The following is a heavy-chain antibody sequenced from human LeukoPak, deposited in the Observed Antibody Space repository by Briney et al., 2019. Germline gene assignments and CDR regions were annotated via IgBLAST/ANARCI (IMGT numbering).Heavy chain of an antibody. V-gene: IGHV3-30-3*01. CDR3: AREPTAMIL. CDR2: ISYDGSNK. J-gene: IGHJ4*02. CDR1: GFTFSSYA. D-gene: IGHD5-18*01. Sequence: GGSLRLSCAASGFTFSSYAMHWVRQAPGKGLEWVAVISYDGSNKYYADSVKGRFTISRDNSKNTLYLQMNSLRAEDTAVYCCAREPTAMILWGQGTLVTVSS.